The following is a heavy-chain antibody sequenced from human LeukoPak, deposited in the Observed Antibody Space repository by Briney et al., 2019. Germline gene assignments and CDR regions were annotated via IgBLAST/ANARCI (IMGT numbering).Heavy chain of an antibody. D-gene: IGHD2-2*01. CDR1: GYTFTSYG. CDR3: ARGGTVPYYYGMDV. J-gene: IGHJ6*02. V-gene: IGHV1-69*04. Sequence: ASVKVSCKASGYTFTSYGISWVRQAPGQGLEWMGRIIPILGIANYAQKFQGRVTITADKSTSTAYMELSSLRSEDTAVYYCARGGTVPYYYGMDVWGQGTTVTVSS. CDR2: IIPILGIA.